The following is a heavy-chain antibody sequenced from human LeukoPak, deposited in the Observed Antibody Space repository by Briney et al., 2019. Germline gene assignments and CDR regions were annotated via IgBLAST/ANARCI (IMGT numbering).Heavy chain of an antibody. CDR1: GFTFSSYS. J-gene: IGHJ4*02. CDR2: ISSSSSYI. V-gene: IGHV3-21*01. D-gene: IGHD1-1*01. Sequence: PGGSLRLSCAASGFTFSSYSMNWVRQAPGKGLEWVSSISSSSSYIYYADSVKGRFTTSRDNAKNSLYLQMNSLRAEDTAVYYCARGLVRNDANWGQGTLVTVSS. CDR3: ARGLVRNDAN.